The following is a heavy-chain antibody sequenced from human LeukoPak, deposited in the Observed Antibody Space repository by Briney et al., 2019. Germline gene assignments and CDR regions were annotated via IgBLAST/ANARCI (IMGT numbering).Heavy chain of an antibody. CDR1: GFTFSSYW. D-gene: IGHD3-10*01. CDR3: ARSRYYYGSGSYYPHFDY. Sequence: GGSLRLSCAAPGFTFSSYWMSWVRQAPGKGLEWVANIKQDGSEKYYVDSVKGRFTISRDNAKNSLYLQMNSLRAEDTAVYYCARSRYYYGSGSYYPHFDYWGQGTLVTVSS. V-gene: IGHV3-7*01. CDR2: IKQDGSEK. J-gene: IGHJ4*02.